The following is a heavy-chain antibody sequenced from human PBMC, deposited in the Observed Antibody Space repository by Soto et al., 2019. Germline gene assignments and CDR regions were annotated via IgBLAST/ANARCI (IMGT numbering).Heavy chain of an antibody. CDR2: ISSSSSYI. J-gene: IGHJ5*02. CDR3: ARDQNDFWSGFMVNWFDP. D-gene: IGHD3-3*01. Sequence: LRLSCAASGFTFSSYSMNWVRQAPGKGLEWVSSISSSSSYIYYADSVKGRFTISRDNAKNSLYLQMNSLRAEDTAVYYCARDQNDFWSGFMVNWFDPWGQGTLVTVSS. V-gene: IGHV3-21*01. CDR1: GFTFSSYS.